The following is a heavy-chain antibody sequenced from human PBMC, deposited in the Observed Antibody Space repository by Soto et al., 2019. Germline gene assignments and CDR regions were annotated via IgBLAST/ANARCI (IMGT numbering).Heavy chain of an antibody. Sequence: WETLSLTCTVSGGSVTSDNYYWSWIRQPPGKGLDWIGYIYYSGNTNYNPSLKTRVTISVDTSKNQFSLNLSSVTAADTAVYYCARGDYDSSGYYYYAMDVWGQGTTVTVSS. CDR2: IYYSGNT. J-gene: IGHJ6*02. CDR1: GGSVTSDNYY. CDR3: ARGDYDSSGYYYYAMDV. D-gene: IGHD4-17*01. V-gene: IGHV4-61*01.